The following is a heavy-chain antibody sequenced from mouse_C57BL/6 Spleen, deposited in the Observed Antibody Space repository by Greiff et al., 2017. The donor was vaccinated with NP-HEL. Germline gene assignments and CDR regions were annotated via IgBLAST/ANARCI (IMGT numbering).Heavy chain of an antibody. J-gene: IGHJ2*01. CDR1: GYTFTDYY. Sequence: VQLQQSGPELVKPGASVKISCKASGYTFTDYYMNWVKQSHGKSLEWIGDINPNNGGTSYNQKFKGKATLTVDKSSSTAYMELRSLTSEDSAVYYCARKLGQGYWGQGTTLTVSS. D-gene: IGHD4-1*01. CDR3: ARKLGQGY. CDR2: INPNNGGT. V-gene: IGHV1-26*01.